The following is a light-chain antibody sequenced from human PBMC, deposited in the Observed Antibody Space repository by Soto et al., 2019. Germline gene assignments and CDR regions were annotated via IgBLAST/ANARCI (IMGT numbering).Light chain of an antibody. V-gene: IGLV1-40*01. CDR1: SSNIGAGYD. CDR2: ADT. J-gene: IGLJ1*01. Sequence: QLVLTQPPSVSGAPGQRVTISCNGSSSNIGAGYDVHWYQQLPGTAPKLLIYADTSRPSGVPGRFSGSKSGTSASLAITGLQADDEADYYCQSYDRSLSGLYVFGPGTKLTVL. CDR3: QSYDRSLSGLYV.